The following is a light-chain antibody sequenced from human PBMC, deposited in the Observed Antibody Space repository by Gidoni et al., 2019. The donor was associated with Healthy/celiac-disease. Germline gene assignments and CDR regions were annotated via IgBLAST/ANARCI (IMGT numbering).Light chain of an antibody. CDR1: TLGDKY. J-gene: IGLJ2*01. Sequence: YELTQPPSVSVSPGQTASITCSGDTLGDKYACWYQQKPGQSPVLVIYQDSKRPSGIPERFSGSNSGNTATLTISGTQAMDEADYYCQAWDSSTVVFGGGTKLTVL. CDR2: QDS. V-gene: IGLV3-1*01. CDR3: QAWDSSTVV.